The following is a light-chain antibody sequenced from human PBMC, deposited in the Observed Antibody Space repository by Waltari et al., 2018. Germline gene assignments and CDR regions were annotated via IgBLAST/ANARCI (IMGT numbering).Light chain of an antibody. Sequence: VLTHSPDTVSLSPVETSTLSCRASQSQTKRYLAGYQQKAGQAPRLLICGASSRADGIPYRCSGSGSGTDFTLTSSRLESEDSAVYYCEQYGSLVLYTFGQGTKLEIK. CDR3: EQYGSLVLYT. V-gene: IGKV3-20*01. CDR1: QSQTKRY. J-gene: IGKJ2*01. CDR2: GAS.